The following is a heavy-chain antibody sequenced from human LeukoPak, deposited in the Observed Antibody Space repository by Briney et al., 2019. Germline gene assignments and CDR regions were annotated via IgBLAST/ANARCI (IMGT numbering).Heavy chain of an antibody. CDR2: IYYSGST. CDR1: GGSISSGDYY. J-gene: IGHJ5*02. Sequence: PSETLSLTCTVSGGSISSGDYYWSWIRQPPGKGLEWIGYIYYSGSTYYNPSLKSRVTISVDTSKNQFSLKLSSVTAADTAVYYCAREGGSSWYSYRSNWFDPWGQGTLVTVSS. D-gene: IGHD6-13*01. CDR3: AREGGSSWYSYRSNWFDP. V-gene: IGHV4-30-4*08.